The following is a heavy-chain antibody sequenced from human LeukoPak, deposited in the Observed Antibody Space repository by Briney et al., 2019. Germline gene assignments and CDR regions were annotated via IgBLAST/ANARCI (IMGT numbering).Heavy chain of an antibody. CDR1: GFTFSRYS. D-gene: IGHD3-9*01. CDR2: ISSSRSYK. CDR3: ARYKKAGGAVLRSFVGYYMDV. V-gene: IGHV3-21*01. J-gene: IGHJ6*03. Sequence: GGSLRLSCAASGFTFSRYSMNWVSQAPGKGLEWVASISSSRSYKYYADSVKGRFTIRRDNAKNSLYMQMNRQRAEDTAVYYCARYKKAGGAVLRSFVGYYMDVWGKGTTVTVSS.